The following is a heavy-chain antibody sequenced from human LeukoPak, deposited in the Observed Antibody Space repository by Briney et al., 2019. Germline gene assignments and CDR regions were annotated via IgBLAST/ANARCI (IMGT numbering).Heavy chain of an antibody. CDR2: ISYDGSNK. CDR3: ARGRRITMVRGVPRTQYFDY. D-gene: IGHD3-10*01. J-gene: IGHJ4*02. V-gene: IGHV3-30-3*01. CDR1: GFTSSSYA. Sequence: PGRSLRLSCAASGFTSSSYAMHWVRQAPGKGLEWVAVISYDGSNKYYADSVKGRFTISRDNSKNTLYLQMNSLRAEDTAVYYCARGRRITMVRGVPRTQYFDYWGQGTLVTVSS.